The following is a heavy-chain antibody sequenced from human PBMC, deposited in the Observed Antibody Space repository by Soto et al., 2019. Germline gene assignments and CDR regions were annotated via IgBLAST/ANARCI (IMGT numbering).Heavy chain of an antibody. V-gene: IGHV3-23*01. CDR3: AKDLVGSNADYFDY. J-gene: IGHJ4*02. CDR2: ISGSGGST. CDR1: GFTFSSYA. D-gene: IGHD2-15*01. Sequence: GGSLRLSCAPSGFTFSSYAMSWVRQAPGKGMEWVAAISGSGGSTYYADSVKGRFTISRDNSKNTLYLQMNSLRAEDAAVYYCAKDLVGSNADYFDYWGQGTLVTVSS.